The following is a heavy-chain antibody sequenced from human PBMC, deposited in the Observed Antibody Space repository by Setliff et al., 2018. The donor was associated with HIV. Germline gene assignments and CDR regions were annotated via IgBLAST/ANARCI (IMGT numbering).Heavy chain of an antibody. J-gene: IGHJ3*02. CDR1: GSTSSTDA. CDR3: ARSVAPPEVFDI. Sequence: EASVKVSCKASGSTSSTDAITWVRQAPGQGLEWMGWISAYTRNTNYAQKVQGRVTMTADTSTNTAYMELRSLRFDDTAVYYCARSVAPPEVFDIWGQGTMVTVSS. V-gene: IGHV1-18*01. CDR2: ISAYTRNT.